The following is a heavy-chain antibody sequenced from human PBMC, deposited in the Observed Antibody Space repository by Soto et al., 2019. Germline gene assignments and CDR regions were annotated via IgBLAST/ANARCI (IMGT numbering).Heavy chain of an antibody. V-gene: IGHV1-69*04. J-gene: IGHJ4*02. CDR2: IIPIFGVT. D-gene: IGHD1-1*01. Sequence: QVQLVHSGAEVKKPGSSVKVSCKASGGTFSSYTITWVRQTPVQGLEWLGRIIPIFGVTNYAQKFQDRVTITADRSTTTAYMELSRLRSEDTAVYYCVRDWESTTQTWGFGDSWGQGTLVTVSS. CDR3: VRDWESTTQTWGFGDS. CDR1: GGTFSSYT.